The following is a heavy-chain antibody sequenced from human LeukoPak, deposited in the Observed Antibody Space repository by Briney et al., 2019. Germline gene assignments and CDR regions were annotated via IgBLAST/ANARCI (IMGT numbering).Heavy chain of an antibody. J-gene: IGHJ5*02. V-gene: IGHV4-4*07. CDR3: AREDSASGRGLGS. CDR2: ISTTETT. D-gene: IGHD3-10*01. CDR1: GGSISSYF. Sequence: SGTLSLTCTVSGGSISSYFWTWIRQPAGKGLEWIGRISTTETTHYSPSPKNRVNMSVDTSKNQFSLKMTSVTAADTAIYYCAREDSASGRGLGSWGQGTLVTVSS.